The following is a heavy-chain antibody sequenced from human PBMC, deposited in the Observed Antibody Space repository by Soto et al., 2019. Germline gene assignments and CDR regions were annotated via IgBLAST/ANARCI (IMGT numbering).Heavy chain of an antibody. V-gene: IGHV4-4*02. CDR1: GGSISSSNW. CDR2: IYHSGST. CDR3: ARGRGDYGDYYFDY. Sequence: QVQLQESGPGLVKPSGTLSLTCAVSGGSISSSNWWSWVRQPPGKGLEWIGEIYHSGSTNFNPSLESTVAIAVDNSKNQFSLKLSSVTAADTAVYYCARGRGDYGDYYFDYWGQGTLVTDSS. D-gene: IGHD4-17*01. J-gene: IGHJ4*02.